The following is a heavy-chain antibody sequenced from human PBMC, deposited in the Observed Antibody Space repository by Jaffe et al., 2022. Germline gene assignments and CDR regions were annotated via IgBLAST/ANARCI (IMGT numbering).Heavy chain of an antibody. Sequence: QVQLQESGPGLVKPSGTLSLTCAVSGGSISSSNWWSWVRQPPGKGLEWIGEIYHSGSTNYNPSLKSRVTISVDKSKNQFSLKLSSVTAADTAVYYCARVLPAQRSRIVVVAARRDAFDIWGQGTMVTVSS. CDR3: ARVLPAQRSRIVVVAARRDAFDI. D-gene: IGHD2-15*01. J-gene: IGHJ3*02. CDR1: GGSISSSNW. V-gene: IGHV4-4*02. CDR2: IYHSGST.